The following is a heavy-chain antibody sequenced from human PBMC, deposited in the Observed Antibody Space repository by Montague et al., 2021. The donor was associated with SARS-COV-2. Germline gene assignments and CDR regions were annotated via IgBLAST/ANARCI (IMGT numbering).Heavy chain of an antibody. Sequence: SETLSLTCAVYGGSFSGYSWSWIRQPPGKGLEWIGQIYHSGSTNYNPSLKSRVTISVDTSKNQFSLKLSSVTAADTALYYCRVVPACIPKGPNFYYMDVWGKGTTVTVSS. CDR1: GGSFSGYS. D-gene: IGHD2-2*02. J-gene: IGHJ6*03. CDR3: RVVPACIPKGPNFYYMDV. CDR2: IYHSGST. V-gene: IGHV4-34*01.